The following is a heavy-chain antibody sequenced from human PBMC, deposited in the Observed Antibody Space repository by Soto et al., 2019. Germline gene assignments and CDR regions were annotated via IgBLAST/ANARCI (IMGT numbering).Heavy chain of an antibody. CDR1: GSTFSNYD. J-gene: IGHJ4*02. V-gene: IGHV3-30*03. CDR3: ARAPHYGGNSGPEDS. CDR2: ISFDGSKT. D-gene: IGHD2-21*02. Sequence: QVQLVQSGGGVVQPGRSLSLSCEASGSTFSNYDMDWVRQAPGKGLEWVAIISFDGSKTYYADSVKGRFTVSRENAKNTMSLQMTSLRDADTAVYFCARAPHYGGNSGPEDSWGQGTLVTVSS.